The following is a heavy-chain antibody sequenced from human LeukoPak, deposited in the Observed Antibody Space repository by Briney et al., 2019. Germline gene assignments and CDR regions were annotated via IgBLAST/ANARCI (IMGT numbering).Heavy chain of an antibody. CDR1: GGSISSSSYY. D-gene: IGHD2-2*02. CDR3: ATVVVVPAAIGLNYYYGMDV. V-gene: IGHV4-39*01. CDR2: IYYSGST. Sequence: SETLSLTCTVSGGSISSSSYYWGWLRPPPGMGLEWIGSIYYSGSTYYNPSLRSRVTISVDTSKNQFSLKLSSVTAADTAVYYCATVVVVPAAIGLNYYYGMDVWGQGTTVTVSS. J-gene: IGHJ6*02.